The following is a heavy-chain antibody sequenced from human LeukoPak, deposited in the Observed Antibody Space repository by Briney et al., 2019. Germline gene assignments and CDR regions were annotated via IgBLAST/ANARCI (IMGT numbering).Heavy chain of an antibody. J-gene: IGHJ3*02. V-gene: IGHV4-30-4*01. Sequence: SETLSLTCTVSGGSISSGDYYWGWIRQPPGKGLEWIGYIYYSGSTYYNPSLKSRVTISVDTSKNQFSLKLSSVTAADTAVYYCARVASSGDDAFDIWGQGTMVTVSS. CDR2: IYYSGST. CDR3: ARVASSGDDAFDI. D-gene: IGHD6-19*01. CDR1: GGSISSGDYY.